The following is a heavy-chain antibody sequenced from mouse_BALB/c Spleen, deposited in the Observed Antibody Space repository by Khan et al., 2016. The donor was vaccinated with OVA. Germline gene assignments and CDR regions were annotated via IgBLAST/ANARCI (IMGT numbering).Heavy chain of an antibody. CDR1: GSTFTSYG. J-gene: IGHJ2*01. V-gene: IGHV1S134*01. CDR2: IYPGNGYT. D-gene: IGHD2-14*01. Sequence: EVQLQESGAELGRPGSSVKLSCKTSGSTFTSYGIKWVKQRPGQGLEWIGYIYPGNGYTEYNERFQGKAILTSDTSSNTAYMQLRSLTSEDSAISFCTTAYYRYYFDYWGQGTTLTVSS. CDR3: TTAYYRYYFDY.